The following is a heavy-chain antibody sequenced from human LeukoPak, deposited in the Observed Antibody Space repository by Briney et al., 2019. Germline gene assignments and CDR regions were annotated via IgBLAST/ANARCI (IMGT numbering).Heavy chain of an antibody. CDR2: IYYSGST. V-gene: IGHV4-59*01. J-gene: IGHJ4*02. CDR1: GGSISSYY. D-gene: IGHD3-9*01. CDR3: ARAFDGDLDY. Sequence: SETLSLTCTVSGGSISSYYWSWIRQPPGKGLEWIGYIYYSGSTNYNPSLKSRVTISVDTSKNQFSLKLSSVTAADTAVYYCARAFDGDLDYWGQGTLVTVSS.